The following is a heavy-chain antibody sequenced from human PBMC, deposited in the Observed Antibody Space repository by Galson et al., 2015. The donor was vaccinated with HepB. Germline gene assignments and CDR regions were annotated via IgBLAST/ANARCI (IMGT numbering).Heavy chain of an antibody. V-gene: IGHV3-30*04. CDR3: AKAANTPFNTGWYGMES. CDR1: GFTFSSYA. D-gene: IGHD6-19*01. J-gene: IGHJ5*02. CDR2: ISHDGSLK. Sequence: SLRLSCAASGFTFSSYAMHWVRQAPGKGLEWVALISHDGSLKYYADSVRGRFTISRHNSRKTVFLQMSSLTTEDTALYYCAKAANTPFNTGWYGMESWGQGTPVAVSS.